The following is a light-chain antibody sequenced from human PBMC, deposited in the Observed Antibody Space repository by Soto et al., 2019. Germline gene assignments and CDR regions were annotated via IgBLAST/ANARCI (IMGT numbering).Light chain of an antibody. Sequence: DIQMTQSPSSLSASVGDRVTITCRASQSIDNYLNWYQQKPGKAPNLLIYAASTLLSGVPSRFSGRGSGTHFTLTISSLQPEDFATYSCQQSYSSPETFGQGTQVEIK. CDR1: QSIDNY. CDR3: QQSYSSPET. J-gene: IGKJ1*01. CDR2: AAS. V-gene: IGKV1-39*01.